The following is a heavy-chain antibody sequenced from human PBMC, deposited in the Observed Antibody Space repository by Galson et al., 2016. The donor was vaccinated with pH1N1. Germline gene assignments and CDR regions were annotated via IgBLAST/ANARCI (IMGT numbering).Heavy chain of an antibody. Sequence: ETLSLTCTVYGGSFSDYYWSWIRQPPGKGQEWIGEVNPSGSTIYNPSLNSRVIISADTSRNQFSLKLTSVTAADTAVYFCARVDFGGKLGDWGQGTQVTVSS. CDR3: ARVDFGGKLGD. J-gene: IGHJ4*02. D-gene: IGHD3-10*01. CDR2: VNPSGST. V-gene: IGHV4-34*01. CDR1: GGSFSDYY.